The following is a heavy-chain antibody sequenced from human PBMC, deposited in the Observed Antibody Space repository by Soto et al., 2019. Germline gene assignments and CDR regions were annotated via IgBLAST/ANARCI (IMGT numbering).Heavy chain of an antibody. J-gene: IGHJ6*02. Sequence: GGSLRLSCAASGFNFEDYAMHWVRQTPWKGLECVSLIIWDGGDTYYADSVKGRFIISRDNSKNSLYLQMNSLRPEDTALYYCAKAFSVVPGRDPYAHGMKVWGQGTKVTFCS. D-gene: IGHD2-21*01. V-gene: IGHV3-43D*04. CDR2: IIWDGGDT. CDR1: GFNFEDYA. CDR3: AKAFSVVPGRDPYAHGMKV.